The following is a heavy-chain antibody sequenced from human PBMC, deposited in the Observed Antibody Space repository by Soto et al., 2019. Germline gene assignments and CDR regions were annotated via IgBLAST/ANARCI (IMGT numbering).Heavy chain of an antibody. J-gene: IGHJ4*02. CDR2: IIPIFGTA. CDR1: GGTFSSYA. Sequence: ASVKVSCKASGGTFSSYAISWVRQAPGQGLEWMGGIIPIFGTANYAQKFQGRVTITADKSTSTAYMELSSLRSEDTAVYYCARGPDYYDSSGYPSFDYWGQGTLVTVSS. V-gene: IGHV1-69*06. D-gene: IGHD3-22*01. CDR3: ARGPDYYDSSGYPSFDY.